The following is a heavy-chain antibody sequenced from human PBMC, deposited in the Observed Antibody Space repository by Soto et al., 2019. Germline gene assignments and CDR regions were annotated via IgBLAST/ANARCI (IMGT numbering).Heavy chain of an antibody. D-gene: IGHD6-13*01. J-gene: IGHJ3*02. Sequence: GGSLRLSCAASGFSFDDYAMHWVRQVPGKGLEWVSSINWNSGSIGYADSVKGRFTISRDNSKNTLYLQMNSLRAEDTAVYYCAKGYGSSRQCAFDIWGQGTMVTVSS. CDR3: AKGYGSSRQCAFDI. V-gene: IGHV3-9*01. CDR2: INWNSGSI. CDR1: GFSFDDYA.